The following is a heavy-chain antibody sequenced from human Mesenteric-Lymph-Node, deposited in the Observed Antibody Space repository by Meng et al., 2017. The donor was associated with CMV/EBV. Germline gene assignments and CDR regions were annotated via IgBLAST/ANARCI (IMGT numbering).Heavy chain of an antibody. J-gene: IGHJ4*02. CDR2: IYNTGRD. D-gene: IGHD2-8*01. V-gene: IGHV4-61*08. CDR3: ASIGYCPNGLCSTWGHLDS. Sequence: GSLRLSCTVSGASVSSDDYHWSWIRQPPGKELEWIGQIYNTGRDTFNPSLKSRLTMSVDTSKNQFSLKLSSVTAADTAVYYCASIGYCPNGLCSTWGHLDSWGQGTLVTVSS. CDR1: GASVSSDDYH.